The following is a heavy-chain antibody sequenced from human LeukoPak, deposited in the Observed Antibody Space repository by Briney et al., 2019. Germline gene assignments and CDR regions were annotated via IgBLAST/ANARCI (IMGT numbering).Heavy chain of an antibody. CDR2: IIPIFGTA. D-gene: IGHD1-7*01. CDR3: ARGGITGTTSWFDP. CDR1: GGTFSSYA. J-gene: IGHJ5*02. V-gene: IGHV1-69*05. Sequence: ASVKVSCKASGGTFSSYAISWVRQAPGQGLEWTGGIIPIFGTANYAQKFQGRVTITTDESTSTAYMELSSLRSEDTAVYYCARGGITGTTSWFDPWGQGTLVTVSS.